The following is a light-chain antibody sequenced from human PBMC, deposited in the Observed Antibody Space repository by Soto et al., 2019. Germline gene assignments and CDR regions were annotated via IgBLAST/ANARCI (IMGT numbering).Light chain of an antibody. CDR2: AAS. V-gene: IGKV1-39*01. Sequence: DIQMTQSPSSLSASVGDSVTITCRASQSISSYLNWYQQKPGKAPKLLIYAASSLQSGVPSRFSGSGSGTYFTLTISSLQPEDFATYYCQQSYSTPLTFGGGTKVEIK. J-gene: IGKJ4*01. CDR1: QSISSY. CDR3: QQSYSTPLT.